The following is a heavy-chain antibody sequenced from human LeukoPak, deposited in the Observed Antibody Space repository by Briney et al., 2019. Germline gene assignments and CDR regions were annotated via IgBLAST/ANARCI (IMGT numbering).Heavy chain of an antibody. CDR1: GFTFSSYS. CDR3: ARVGFEYGDNRWFDP. V-gene: IGHV3-21*04. Sequence: KPGGSLRLSCAASGFTFSSYSMNWVRQAPGKGLEWVSSISSSSSYIYYADSVKGRFTISRDNAKNSLYLQMNSLRAEDTAVYYCARVGFEYGDNRWFDPWGQGTLVTVSS. J-gene: IGHJ5*02. D-gene: IGHD4-17*01. CDR2: ISSSSSYI.